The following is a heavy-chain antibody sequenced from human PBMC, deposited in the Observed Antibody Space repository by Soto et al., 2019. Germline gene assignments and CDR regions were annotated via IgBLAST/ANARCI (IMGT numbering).Heavy chain of an antibody. CDR1: GYRFTGYW. J-gene: IGHJ6*03. Sequence: PGESKRVPCKGSGYRFTGYWIGRVSQMPGKGLEWMGIIYPGDSETRYSPSFQGQVAISADKSISTAYLQWSSLKASDTAMYYCARYFDYVGYYYLDVWGKGTTVTVSS. D-gene: IGHD4-17*01. CDR3: ARYFDYVGYYYLDV. CDR2: IYPGDSET. V-gene: IGHV5-51*01.